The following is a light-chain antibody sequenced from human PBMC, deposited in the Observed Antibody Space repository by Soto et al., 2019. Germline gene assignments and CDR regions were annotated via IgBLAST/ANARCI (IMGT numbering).Light chain of an antibody. CDR3: ETWDTSLSAGRV. V-gene: IGLV1-51*02. CDR2: ETN. Sequence: QSVLTQPPSVSAAPGQTVTISCSGSSSNVGNNYVSWYQHLPGTAPKLLIYETNRRPAGISDRFSGSKSGTSATLGITGLQTADEADYYCETWDTSLSAGRVFGPGIKLTVL. CDR1: SSNVGNNY. J-gene: IGLJ1*01.